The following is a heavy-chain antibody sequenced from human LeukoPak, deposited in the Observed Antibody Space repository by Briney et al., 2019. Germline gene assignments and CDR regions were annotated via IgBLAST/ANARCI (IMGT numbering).Heavy chain of an antibody. Sequence: RSSETLSLTCTVSGASISSYLWSWVRQPAGKGLEWIGRIYTSGSSNYNPSLKSRVTISLDKSKNQFSLELSSVTAADTAVYYCARDLRHAEFDYWGQGTLVTVSS. J-gene: IGHJ4*02. V-gene: IGHV4-4*07. CDR3: ARDLRHAEFDY. CDR2: IYTSGSS. CDR1: GASISSYL.